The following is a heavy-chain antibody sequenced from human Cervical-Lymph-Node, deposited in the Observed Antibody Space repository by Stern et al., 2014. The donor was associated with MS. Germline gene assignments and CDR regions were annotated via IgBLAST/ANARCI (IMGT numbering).Heavy chain of an antibody. CDR3: ARDSFQVGSSDSDWGFDY. CDR1: GGSISSGGYY. V-gene: IGHV4-31*03. CDR2: IYYSGST. J-gene: IGHJ4*02. Sequence: QVQLQESGPGLVKPSQTLSLTCTVSGGSISSGGYYWSWIRQHPGKGLEWIGYIYYSGSTYYNPSLKSRVTISVDTSKNQFSLKLSSVTAADTAVYYCARDSFQVGSSDSDWGFDYWGQGTLVTVSS. D-gene: IGHD6-19*01.